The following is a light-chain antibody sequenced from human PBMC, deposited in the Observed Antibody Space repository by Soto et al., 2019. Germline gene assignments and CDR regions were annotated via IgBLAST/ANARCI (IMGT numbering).Light chain of an antibody. J-gene: IGKJ4*01. CDR3: QECDSFPLT. Sequence: TQMSLSPSSLSASVGDRVTITYLTSQSINRYLNWYQQKPGRAPKLLIFGASALESGVPARFSGSGSGTDFTLTINNLQPEDFARYFCQECDSFPLTFGGGTKVDIK. CDR1: QSINRY. CDR2: GAS. V-gene: IGKV1-39*01.